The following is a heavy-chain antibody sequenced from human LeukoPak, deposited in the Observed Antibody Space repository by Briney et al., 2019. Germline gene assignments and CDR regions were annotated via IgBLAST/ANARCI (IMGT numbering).Heavy chain of an antibody. CDR1: GGSLNVYY. CDR2: INHSGRT. V-gene: IGHV4-34*01. J-gene: IGHJ4*02. Sequence: NPSETLSLTCAVFGGSLNVYYWSWIRQPPGRGLEWIGEINHSGRTNYNPSLKSRVTISLDKTMNQISLRLSSVTAADTAVYFCAPIFGDYWDFDSWDQGTLVTVSS. CDR3: APIFGDYWDFDS. D-gene: IGHD4-17*01.